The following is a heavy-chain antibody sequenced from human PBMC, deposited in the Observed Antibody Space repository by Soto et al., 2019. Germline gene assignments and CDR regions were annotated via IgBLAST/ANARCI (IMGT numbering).Heavy chain of an antibody. CDR1: GGSVSSGSYY. D-gene: IGHD1-7*01. J-gene: IGHJ6*02. V-gene: IGHV4-61*01. CDR2: IYYSGST. CDR3: ARGGRTPPFYYYYGMDV. Sequence: PSETLSLTCTVSGGSVSSGSYYWSWIRQPPGKGLEWIGYIYYSGSTNYNPSLKSRVTISVDTPKNQFSLKLSSLRSEDTAVYYCARGGRTPPFYYYYGMDVWGQGTTVTVSS.